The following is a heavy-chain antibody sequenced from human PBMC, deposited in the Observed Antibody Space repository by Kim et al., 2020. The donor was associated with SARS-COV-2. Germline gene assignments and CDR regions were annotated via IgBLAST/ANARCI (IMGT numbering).Heavy chain of an antibody. CDR1: GFTLKNYG. D-gene: IGHD1-26*01. CDR3: ARDMSVGRPLFDD. V-gene: IGHV3-33*01. J-gene: IGHJ4*02. CDR2: VWSNGRST. Sequence: GGSLRLSCAGSGFTLKNYGMHWVRQAPGKGLEWVAVVWSNGRSTYYADSVKGRFTISKDDSKNTLFLQMNSLKPEDTAEYYCARDMSVGRPLFDDWGQGTLVTVSS.